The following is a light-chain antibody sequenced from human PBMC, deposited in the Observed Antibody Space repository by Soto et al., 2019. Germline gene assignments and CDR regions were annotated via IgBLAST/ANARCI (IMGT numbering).Light chain of an antibody. CDR2: SNV. V-gene: IGLV1-44*01. CDR3: SIWDPTVSDWV. CDR1: TSNIGSNT. J-gene: IGLJ3*02. Sequence: QSVLTQPPSASGTPGQRVTISCSGTTSNIGSNTVSWYHQLPGTAPQLLIYSNVHRPSWVPAQFSGSKSGTYASPATGGLQSDDEDDYYCSIWDPTVSDWVFGGGTKLTVL.